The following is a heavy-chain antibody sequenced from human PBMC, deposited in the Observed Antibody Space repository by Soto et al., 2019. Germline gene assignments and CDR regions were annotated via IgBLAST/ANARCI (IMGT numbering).Heavy chain of an antibody. CDR2: ISASGGRT. Sequence: GGSLRLSCAASGFTFSPHAMSWVRQAPGKGLEWVSTISASGGRTYYADTVKGRFTISRDNSKNTLYLQMNSLRAGDTAVYYCAKDPYYDFGSGYNNWFDPWGQGTLVTVSS. V-gene: IGHV3-23*01. CDR1: GFTFSPHA. J-gene: IGHJ5*02. CDR3: AKDPYYDFGSGYNNWFDP. D-gene: IGHD3-3*01.